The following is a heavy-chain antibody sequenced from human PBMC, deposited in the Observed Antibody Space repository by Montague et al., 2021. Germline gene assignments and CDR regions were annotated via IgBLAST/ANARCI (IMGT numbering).Heavy chain of an antibody. CDR1: GGPISEFY. D-gene: IGHD7-27*01. CDR3: ARRLGIRAPFDY. J-gene: IGHJ4*02. Sequence: SETLSLTCTVTGGPISEFYWSWIRQSPEKGLEWIGYIYDSGTTNYNPSLKSRVTISADTSMNQFSLNLRSVTAADTAVYFCARRLGIRAPFDYWGQGTLVTVPS. V-gene: IGHV4-59*08. CDR2: IYDSGTT.